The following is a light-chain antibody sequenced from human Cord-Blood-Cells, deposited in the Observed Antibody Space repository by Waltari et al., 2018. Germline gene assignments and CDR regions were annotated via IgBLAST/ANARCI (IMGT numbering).Light chain of an antibody. Sequence: DIQMTQSPSSLSASVGDRVTITCRASQSISSYLNWYQQKPGKAPKLLIYAASSFQSVVPSRFSGSGSGTDFTLTISSLQPEDFATYYCQQSYSTHITFGQGTRLEIK. CDR3: QQSYSTHIT. V-gene: IGKV1-39*01. CDR1: QSISSY. J-gene: IGKJ5*01. CDR2: AAS.